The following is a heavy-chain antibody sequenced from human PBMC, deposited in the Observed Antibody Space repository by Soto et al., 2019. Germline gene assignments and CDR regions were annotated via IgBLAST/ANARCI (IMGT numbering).Heavy chain of an antibody. Sequence: QVQLVQSGAEVKKPGSSVKVSCKASGGTFSSYAISWVRQAPGQGLEWMGGIIPIFGTANYAQKFQGRVTITADKSTSTAYMELSSLRSEDTAVYYCARDRGYSSSWPPPKRSNDAFDIWGQGTMVTVSS. D-gene: IGHD6-13*01. J-gene: IGHJ3*02. CDR2: IIPIFGTA. CDR3: ARDRGYSSSWPPPKRSNDAFDI. V-gene: IGHV1-69*06. CDR1: GGTFSSYA.